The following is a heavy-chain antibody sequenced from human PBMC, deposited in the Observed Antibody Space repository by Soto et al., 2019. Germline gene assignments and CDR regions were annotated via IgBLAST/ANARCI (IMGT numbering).Heavy chain of an antibody. V-gene: IGHV1-69*13. J-gene: IGHJ5*02. CDR1: GDTFGRFT. Sequence: SVKVSCKASGDTFGRFTSNGVRQAPGQGLEWMGGIKPISDITNYAQRFQGRVTFTADASTSTVYLELSSLRSEDTAMYYCARDPSTINKLIGVWFDPWGQGTLVTVSS. CDR3: ARDPSTINKLIGVWFDP. D-gene: IGHD4-4*01. CDR2: IKPISDIT.